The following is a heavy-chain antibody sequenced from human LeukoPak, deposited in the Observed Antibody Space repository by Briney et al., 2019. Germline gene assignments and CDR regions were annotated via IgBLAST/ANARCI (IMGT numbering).Heavy chain of an antibody. V-gene: IGHV3-74*01. D-gene: IGHD3-10*01. CDR3: ARDGMVRGVMTAPPAYYYYYYGMDV. CDR1: GFTFSSYW. J-gene: IGHJ6*02. CDR2: INSDGSST. Sequence: PGGSLRLSCAASGFTFSSYWMHWVRQAPGKGLVWVSRINSDGSSTSYADSVKGRFTISRDNAKNTLYLQMNSLRAEDTAVYYCARDGMVRGVMTAPPAYYYYYYGMDVWGQGTTVTVSS.